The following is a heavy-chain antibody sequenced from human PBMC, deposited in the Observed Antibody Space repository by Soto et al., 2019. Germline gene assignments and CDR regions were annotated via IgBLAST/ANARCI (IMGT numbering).Heavy chain of an antibody. CDR2: ISYDGTNK. V-gene: IGHV3-30-3*01. Sequence: GGSLRLSCAASGFPFSNYAIHWVRQAPGKGLEWVAVISYDGTNKYYADSVKGRITVSRDNSENTLFLQMNSLRAEDTAVYYYARETVIIVTPPRTSPYGMDVWGQGTTVTVSS. J-gene: IGHJ6*02. CDR3: ARETVIIVTPPRTSPYGMDV. CDR1: GFPFSNYA. D-gene: IGHD3-22*01.